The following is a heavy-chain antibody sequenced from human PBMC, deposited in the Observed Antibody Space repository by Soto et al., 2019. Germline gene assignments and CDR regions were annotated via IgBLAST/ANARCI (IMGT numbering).Heavy chain of an antibody. CDR1: GYTFTNYY. CDR3: ARSHNWRLGQN. J-gene: IGHJ4*02. V-gene: IGHV1-46*01. D-gene: IGHD1-20*01. Sequence: QVQLVQSGAEVKKPGASVKVSCKASGYTFTNYYMHWVRQAPGQGLEWMGIIDPSGGSTSYAQKFQGRVNMPRDTSTSTVYMEVSSLRSEDTAVYYCARSHNWRLGQNWGQGTLVTVSS. CDR2: IDPSGGST.